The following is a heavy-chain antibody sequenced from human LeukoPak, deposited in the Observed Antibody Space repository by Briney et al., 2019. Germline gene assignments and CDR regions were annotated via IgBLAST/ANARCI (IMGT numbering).Heavy chain of an antibody. J-gene: IGHJ3*02. CDR2: ISAYNGNT. Sequence: ASVKVSCKASGYTFTSYGISWVRQAPGQGLEWMGWISAYNGNTNYAQKHQGRVTMTTDTSTSTAYMELRSLRSDDTAVYYCARDKGLAGTMVRGVIITGDAFDIWGQGTMVTVSS. CDR1: GYTFTSYG. V-gene: IGHV1-18*04. CDR3: ARDKGLAGTMVRGVIITGDAFDI. D-gene: IGHD3-10*01.